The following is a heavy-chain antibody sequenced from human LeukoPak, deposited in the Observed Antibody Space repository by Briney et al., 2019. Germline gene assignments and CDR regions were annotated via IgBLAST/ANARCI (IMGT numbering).Heavy chain of an antibody. CDR3: ARDPGYESWSPFWGGMDV. V-gene: IGHV3-74*01. Sequence: PGGCLRLSCAASGFTFSSSWMRWVRQAPGKGLVWVSRITRDGSSTTYADSVRGRFTTSRDNAKNTLYLQMDSLRDDDTAVYYCARDPGYESWSPFWGGMDVWGNGTTVIVSS. J-gene: IGHJ6*04. CDR2: ITRDGSST. D-gene: IGHD3-16*01. CDR1: GFTFSSSW.